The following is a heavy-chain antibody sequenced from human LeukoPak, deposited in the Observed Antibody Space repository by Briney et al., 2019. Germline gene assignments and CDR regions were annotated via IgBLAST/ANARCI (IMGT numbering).Heavy chain of an antibody. CDR3: ARDRRSGWYAYFDY. D-gene: IGHD6-19*01. CDR1: GVSISAYY. Sequence: SETLSLTCSVSGVSISAYYWSWIRQPAGKGLEWIGRIYPGESIYASENTNYNPSLKSRVTISVDTSKNQFSLKLSSVTAADTAVYYCARDRRSGWYAYFDYWGQGTLVTVSS. CDR2: IYPGESIYASENT. V-gene: IGHV4-4*07. J-gene: IGHJ4*02.